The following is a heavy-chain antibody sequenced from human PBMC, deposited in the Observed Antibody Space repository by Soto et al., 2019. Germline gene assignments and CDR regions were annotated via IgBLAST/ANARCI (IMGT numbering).Heavy chain of an antibody. Sequence: PWETLSLTCTVSGGSISSGGYYWSWIRQHPGKGLEWIGYIYYSGSTYYNPSLKSRVTISVDTSKNQFSLKLSSVTAADTAVYYCARARIAAAGYYYYGMDVWGQGTTVTVSS. CDR2: IYYSGST. J-gene: IGHJ6*02. V-gene: IGHV4-31*03. CDR3: ARARIAAAGYYYYGMDV. D-gene: IGHD6-13*01. CDR1: GGSISSGGYY.